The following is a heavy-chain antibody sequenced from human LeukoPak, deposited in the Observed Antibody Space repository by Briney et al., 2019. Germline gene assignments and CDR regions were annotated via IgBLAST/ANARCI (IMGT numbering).Heavy chain of an antibody. V-gene: IGHV4-34*01. CDR1: GGSFSGYY. D-gene: IGHD3-22*01. CDR2: VKYTGST. Sequence: PSETLSLTCAVYGGSFSGYYWTWIRQTPGKWLEWIGEVKYTGSTNCNPSLKSRVTISVDMSKNQFFLMLTSVTAADTAVYYCARGPPLNPGDYDSSGYYYFDYWGQGTLVTVSS. J-gene: IGHJ4*02. CDR3: ARGPPLNPGDYDSSGYYYFDY.